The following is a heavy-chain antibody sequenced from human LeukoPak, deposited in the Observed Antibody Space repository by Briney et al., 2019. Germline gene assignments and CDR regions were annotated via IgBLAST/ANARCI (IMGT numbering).Heavy chain of an antibody. V-gene: IGHV1-18*04. D-gene: IGHD3-10*01. CDR2: ISAYNGNT. CDR3: ARPYGSGSYYNSPLDY. CDR1: GYTFTSYG. J-gene: IGHJ4*02. Sequence: ASVKVSCKASGYTFTSYGISWVRQAPGQGLEWMGWISAYNGNTNYAQKLQGRVTMTTDTSTSTAYMELRSPRSDDTAVYYCARPYGSGSYYNSPLDYWGQGTLVTVSS.